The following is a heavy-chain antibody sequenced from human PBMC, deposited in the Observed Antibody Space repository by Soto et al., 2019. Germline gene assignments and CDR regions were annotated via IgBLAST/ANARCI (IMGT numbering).Heavy chain of an antibody. CDR1: GFTFSSYA. CDR3: AKETLGYCSSGSCRIDY. V-gene: IGHV3-23*01. CDR2: ISGGGDNT. Sequence: PGGSLRLSCAASGFTFSSYAMSWVRQAPGKGLEWVSTISGGGDNTYYADSVRGRFTISRDNSKNTLYLQMNSLRAEDTAVYYCAKETLGYCSSGSCRIDYWGQGTPVTVS. J-gene: IGHJ4*02. D-gene: IGHD2-15*01.